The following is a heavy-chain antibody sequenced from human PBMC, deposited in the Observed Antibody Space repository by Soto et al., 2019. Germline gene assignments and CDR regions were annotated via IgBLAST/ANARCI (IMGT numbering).Heavy chain of an antibody. CDR1: GGSISSYY. CDR2: IYYSGST. V-gene: IGHV4-59*01. D-gene: IGHD3-22*01. CDR3: ARVYYDSSGYYEFDY. J-gene: IGHJ4*02. Sequence: ETLSLTCTVSGGSISSYYWSWIRQPPGKGLEWIGYIYYSGSTNYNPSLKSRVTISVDTSKNQFSLKLSSVTAADTAVYYCARVYYDSSGYYEFDYWGQGTLVTVSS.